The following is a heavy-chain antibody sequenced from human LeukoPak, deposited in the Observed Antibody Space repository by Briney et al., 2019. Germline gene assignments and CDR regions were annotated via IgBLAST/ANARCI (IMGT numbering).Heavy chain of an antibody. CDR1: GYSISSGYY. D-gene: IGHD2-21*02. V-gene: IGHV4-38-2*01. Sequence: SETLSLTCAVSGYSISSGYYWGWIRQPPGKGLEWIGSMYHSGSTYYNPSLKSRVTISVDTSKNQLSLKLSSVTAADTAVYYCARRLDSYSFDYWGQGTLVTVSS. J-gene: IGHJ4*02. CDR3: ARRLDSYSFDY. CDR2: MYHSGST.